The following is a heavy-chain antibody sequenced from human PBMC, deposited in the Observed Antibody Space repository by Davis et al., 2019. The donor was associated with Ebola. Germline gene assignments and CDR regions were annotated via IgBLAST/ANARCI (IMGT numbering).Heavy chain of an antibody. CDR2: IDWDDDK. CDR1: GFSLRTSGVG. V-gene: IGHV2-70*01. CDR3: ARFTTVTTGTYYYYYGMDV. J-gene: IGHJ6*02. D-gene: IGHD4-17*01. Sequence: SGPTLVKPTQTLTLTCTFSGFSLRTSGVGVGWIRQPPGKALEWLALIDWDDDKYYSTSLKTRLTISKDTSKNQVVLTMTNMDPVDTATYYCARFTTVTTGTYYYYYGMDVWGQGTTVTVSS.